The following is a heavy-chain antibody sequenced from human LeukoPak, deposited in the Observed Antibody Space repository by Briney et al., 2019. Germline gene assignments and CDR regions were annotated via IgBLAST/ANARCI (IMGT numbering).Heavy chain of an antibody. CDR3: ASVDTAEHDAFDI. CDR1: GGSISSSSYY. V-gene: IGHV4-39*07. CDR2: IYYSGST. J-gene: IGHJ3*02. D-gene: IGHD5-18*01. Sequence: PSETLSLTYTVSGGSISSSSYYWGWIRQPPGKGLEWIGSIYYSGSTNYNPSLKGRVTISVDTSKNQFSLKLSSVTAADTAVYYCASVDTAEHDAFDIWGQGTMVTVSS.